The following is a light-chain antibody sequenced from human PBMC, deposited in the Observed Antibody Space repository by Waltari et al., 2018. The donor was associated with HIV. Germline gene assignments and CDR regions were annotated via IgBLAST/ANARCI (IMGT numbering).Light chain of an antibody. CDR1: QGVSNNF. V-gene: IGKV3-20*01. CDR3: QQHGSSPRT. CDR2: GAS. J-gene: IGKJ1*01. Sequence: IVLTQSPGTLSLSPGERAALSCRASQGVSNNFLAWYQQKPGQAPTLLTYGASFRATGIPDRFSGSGSGTDFTLTISRMEPEDFAVYYCQQHGSSPRTFGQGTKVEIK.